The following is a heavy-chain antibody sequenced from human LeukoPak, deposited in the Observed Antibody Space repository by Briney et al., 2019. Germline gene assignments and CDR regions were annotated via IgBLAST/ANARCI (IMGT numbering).Heavy chain of an antibody. Sequence: RASVKVSCKASGGTFSSYAISWVRQAPGQGLDWMGGIIPIFGTANYAQKFQGRVTITTDESTSTAYMELSSLRSEDTAVYYCARTDDYGDYDTYPDFDYWGQGTLVTVSS. CDR2: IIPIFGTA. V-gene: IGHV1-69*05. CDR1: GGTFSSYA. J-gene: IGHJ4*02. CDR3: ARTDDYGDYDTYPDFDY. D-gene: IGHD4-17*01.